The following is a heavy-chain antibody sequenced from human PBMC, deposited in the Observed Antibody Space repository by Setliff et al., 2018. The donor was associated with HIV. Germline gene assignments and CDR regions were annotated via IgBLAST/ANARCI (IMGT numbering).Heavy chain of an antibody. CDR1: GGSFSSSSYY. CDR3: ARHFPSISLFFGDPGPFDR. V-gene: IGHV4-39*01. D-gene: IGHD3-10*01. J-gene: IGHJ4*02. CDR2: IFNDGRT. Sequence: SETLSLTCTVSGGSFSSSSYYWGWIRQPPGKGLEWIGSIFNDGRTYYNPSLKSRVTIPMDTSTNQFSLKLTSVTAADTAVYFCARHFPSISLFFGDPGPFDRWGQGALVTVSS.